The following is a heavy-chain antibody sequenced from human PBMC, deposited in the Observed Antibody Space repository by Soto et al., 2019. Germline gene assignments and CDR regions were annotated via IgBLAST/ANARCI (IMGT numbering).Heavy chain of an antibody. CDR1: GYSFTSYW. V-gene: IGHV5-10-1*01. CDR3: ARQYYDILTGYYKNWFDP. Sequence: GESLKISCKGSGYSFTSYWISWVRQMPGKGLEWMGRIDPSDSYINYSPSFQGHVTISADKSISTAYLQWSSLKASDTAMYYCARQYYDILTGYYKNWFDPWGQGTLVTVSS. D-gene: IGHD3-9*01. J-gene: IGHJ5*02. CDR2: IDPSDSYI.